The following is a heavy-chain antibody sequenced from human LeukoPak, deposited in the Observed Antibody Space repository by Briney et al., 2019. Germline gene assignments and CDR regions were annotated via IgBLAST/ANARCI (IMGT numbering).Heavy chain of an antibody. D-gene: IGHD4-17*01. CDR2: ISYIGST. CDR1: ADSFSSHY. J-gene: IGHJ3*02. Sequence: SETLSLTCAVSADSFSSHYWTWIRQPPGKGLEWIGYISYIGSTNYNPSLKSRVTISIDTSKSQFSLKLTSVTAADTAVYYCARDLVTVTKGFDIWGQGTMVSVSS. V-gene: IGHV4-59*11. CDR3: ARDLVTVTKGFDI.